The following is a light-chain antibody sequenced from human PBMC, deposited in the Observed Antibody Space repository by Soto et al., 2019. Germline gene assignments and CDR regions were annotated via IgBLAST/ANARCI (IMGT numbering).Light chain of an antibody. CDR1: QSVTGSY. CDR2: RAS. Sequence: EIVLTQSPGTLSLSPGERATLSCRASQSVTGSYLAWYQQKPGQAPKSLIYRASSRAAGIPDRFSGSGSGTDFTLTIGRLEPEDFAVYYCQQYGSSPLTFGGGTKVEIK. V-gene: IGKV3-20*01. CDR3: QQYGSSPLT. J-gene: IGKJ4*01.